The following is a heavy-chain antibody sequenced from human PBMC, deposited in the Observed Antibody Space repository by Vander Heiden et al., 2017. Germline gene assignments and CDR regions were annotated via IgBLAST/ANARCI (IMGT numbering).Heavy chain of an antibody. CDR1: GFHFSDYS. V-gene: IGHV3-48*02. J-gene: IGHJ4*02. Sequence: EVQLVESGGGLVQPGGSLRLSCAASGFHFSDYSMNWVRQAPGKGLEWVSNIRSSSGSINYADSVKGRFTISRDNAKNSLYLQMNSLTDEDTAVYYCARSFYPGGRWYPFDYWGQGTLVTVSS. D-gene: IGHD2-15*01. CDR2: IRSSSGSI. CDR3: ARSFYPGGRWYPFDY.